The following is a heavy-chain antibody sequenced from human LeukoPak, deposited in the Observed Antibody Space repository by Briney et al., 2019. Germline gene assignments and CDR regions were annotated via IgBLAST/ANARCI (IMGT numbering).Heavy chain of an antibody. CDR2: IYTSGST. V-gene: IGHV4-4*09. CDR3: ARSGYFVPFDY. J-gene: IGHJ4*02. CDR1: GASISDYY. D-gene: IGHD3-9*01. Sequence: SETLSLICTVSGASISDYYWSWIRQPPGKGLEWIGYIYTSGSTNYNPSLKSRVTISVDTSKNQFSLKLSSVTAADTAVYYCARSGYFVPFDYWGQGTLVTVSS.